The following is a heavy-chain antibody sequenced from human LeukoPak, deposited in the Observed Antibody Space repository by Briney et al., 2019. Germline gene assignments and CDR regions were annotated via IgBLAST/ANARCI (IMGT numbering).Heavy chain of an antibody. CDR1: GGSFSGYY. V-gene: IGHV4-34*01. CDR2: INHSGST. CDR3: ARETVLDWFDP. Sequence: SETPSLTCAVYGGSFSGYYWSWIRQPPGKGLEWIGEINHSGSTNYNPSLKSRVTISVDTSKNQFSLKLSSVTAADTAVYYCARETVLDWFDPWGQGTLVTVSS. J-gene: IGHJ5*02.